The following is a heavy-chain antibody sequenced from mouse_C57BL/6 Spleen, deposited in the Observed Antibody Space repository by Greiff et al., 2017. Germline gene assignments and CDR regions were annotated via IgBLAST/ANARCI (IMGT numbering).Heavy chain of an antibody. CDR1: GYTFTSYW. CDR2: IDPSDSYT. CDR3: ARPAQATGYAMDD. D-gene: IGHD3-2*02. J-gene: IGHJ4*01. Sequence: QVQLQQPGAELVMPGASVKLSCKASGYTFTSYWMHWVKQRPGQGLEWIGEIDPSDSYTNYTQKFKGKSTLTVDKSSSTAYMQLSSLTSEDSAVYYGARPAQATGYAMDDWGKGTSGTVSS. V-gene: IGHV1-69*01.